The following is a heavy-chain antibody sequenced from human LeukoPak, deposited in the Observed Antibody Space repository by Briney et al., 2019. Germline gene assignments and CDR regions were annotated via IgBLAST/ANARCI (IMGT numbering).Heavy chain of an antibody. J-gene: IGHJ4*02. Sequence: GGSLRLSCAASGFTFSSYEMNWVRQAPGKGLEWVSYISSSGSTIYYADSVKGRFTISRDNAKNSLYLQMNSLRAEDTAVYYCARRTHGLIDYWGQGTLVTVSS. CDR1: GFTFSSYE. CDR2: ISSSGSTI. V-gene: IGHV3-48*03. D-gene: IGHD2-2*01. CDR3: ARRTHGLIDY.